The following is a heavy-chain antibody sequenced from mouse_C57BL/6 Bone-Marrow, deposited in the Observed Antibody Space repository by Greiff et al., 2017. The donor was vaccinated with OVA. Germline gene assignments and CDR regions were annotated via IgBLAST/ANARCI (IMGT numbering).Heavy chain of an antibody. CDR1: GFTFSSYG. D-gene: IGHD1-1*01. V-gene: IGHV5-6*01. J-gene: IGHJ1*03. Sequence: EVQLQESGGDLVKPGGSLKLSCAASGFTFSSYGMSWVRQTPDKRLEWVATISSGGSYTYYPDSVKGRFTISRDNAKNTLYLQMSSLKSEDTAMYYCARQGGMVWGTGTTVTVSS. CDR2: ISSGGSYT. CDR3: ARQGGMV.